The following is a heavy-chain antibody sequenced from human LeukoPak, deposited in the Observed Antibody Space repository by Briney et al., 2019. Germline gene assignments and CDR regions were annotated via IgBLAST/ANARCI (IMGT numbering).Heavy chain of an antibody. Sequence: ASVKLSCKASGGTFSSYAISWVRQAPGQGLEWMGGIIPIFGTANYAQKFLGRVTITADKSTSTAYRELSSLRSEDTAVYYCARGIAAAGRDYYYYYYMDVWGKGTTVTVSS. J-gene: IGHJ6*03. CDR2: IIPIFGTA. D-gene: IGHD6-13*01. CDR3: ARGIAAAGRDYYYYYYMDV. V-gene: IGHV1-69*06. CDR1: GGTFSSYA.